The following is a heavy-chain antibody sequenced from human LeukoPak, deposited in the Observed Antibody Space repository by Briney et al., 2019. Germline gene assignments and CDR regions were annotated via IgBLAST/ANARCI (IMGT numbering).Heavy chain of an antibody. CDR1: GGSISSYY. CDR3: AKSHYSRDGFDI. J-gene: IGHJ3*02. V-gene: IGHV4-59*08. D-gene: IGHD3-10*01. CDR2: IYYSGST. Sequence: PSETLSLTCTVSGGSISSYYWSWIRQPPGKGLEWIGYIYYSGSTNYNPSLKSRVTISVDTSKNQFSLKLSSVTAADTAVYYCAKSHYSRDGFDIWGQGTMVTVSS.